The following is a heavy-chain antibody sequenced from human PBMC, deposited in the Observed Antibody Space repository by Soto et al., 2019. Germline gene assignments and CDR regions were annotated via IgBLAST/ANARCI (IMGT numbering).Heavy chain of an antibody. J-gene: IGHJ3*02. CDR3: ARVERGTATTVVDAFDI. D-gene: IGHD1-1*01. CDR2: MSHSGGT. Sequence: SETLSLSCAVFGGSVNSGNYYWSWIRQPPGKGLEWIGEMSHSGGTHFNPSLKSRVTISVDTSKNQFSLKMSSVTAADTALYYCARVERGTATTVVDAFDIWGPGTMVTVSS. V-gene: IGHV4-61*01. CDR1: GGSVNSGNYY.